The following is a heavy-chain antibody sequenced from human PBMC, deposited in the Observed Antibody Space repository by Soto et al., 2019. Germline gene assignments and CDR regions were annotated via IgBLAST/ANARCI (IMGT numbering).Heavy chain of an antibody. Sequence: SPNLSLTCAISGYSVSSNTASWNWIGQSPSRGLEWLGRTYFRSKWYNDYAVSVKSRIIINPDTSNNQFSLQLNSVTPEDTAVYFCAKGDNLGPKTGYAFDPWGQGIMVTVSS. J-gene: IGHJ5*02. CDR1: GYSVSSNTAS. D-gene: IGHD5-12*01. CDR3: AKGDNLGPKTGYAFDP. CDR2: TYFRSKWYN. V-gene: IGHV6-1*01.